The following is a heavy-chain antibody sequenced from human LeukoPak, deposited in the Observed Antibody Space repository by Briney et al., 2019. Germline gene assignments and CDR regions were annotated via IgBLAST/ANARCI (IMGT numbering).Heavy chain of an antibody. V-gene: IGHV3-23*01. J-gene: IGHJ4*02. D-gene: IGHD1-26*01. CDR3: AKDRGDTFDY. CDR2: ISGSGAYS. CDR1: GFTFSNYA. Sequence: GGSLRLSCAASGFTFSNYAMSWVRQAPGKGLEWVSGISGSGAYSYYADSVKGRFTISRDNSKNTLYLQMNSLRAEDTAVYYCAKDRGDTFDYWGQGTLVTVSS.